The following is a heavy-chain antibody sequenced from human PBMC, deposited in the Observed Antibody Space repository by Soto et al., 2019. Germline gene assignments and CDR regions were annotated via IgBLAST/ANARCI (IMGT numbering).Heavy chain of an antibody. Sequence: GCSVKVSCKGSGYTFTRYYMHLVRQAPGQGLEWMGIINPSGGSTSYAQKFQGRVTMTRDTSTSTVYMELSSLRSEDTAVYYCARGLYSGSYYWGQGTLVTVSS. CDR1: GYTFTRYY. CDR2: INPSGGST. D-gene: IGHD1-26*01. V-gene: IGHV1-46*01. CDR3: ARGLYSGSYY. J-gene: IGHJ4*02.